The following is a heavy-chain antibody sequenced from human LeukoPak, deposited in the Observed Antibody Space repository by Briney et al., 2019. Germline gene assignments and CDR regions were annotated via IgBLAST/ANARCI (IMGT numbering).Heavy chain of an antibody. V-gene: IGHV4-59*01. CDR2: IYYSGST. CDR3: ARVSTGDAFDI. CDR1: GGSISSYY. Sequence: SETLSLTCTVSGGSISSYYWSWIRQPPGKGLEWIGYIYYSGSTNYNPSLKSRVTISVDTPKNQFSLKLSSVTAADTAVYYCARVSTGDAFDIWGQGTMVTVSS. D-gene: IGHD2-2*01. J-gene: IGHJ3*02.